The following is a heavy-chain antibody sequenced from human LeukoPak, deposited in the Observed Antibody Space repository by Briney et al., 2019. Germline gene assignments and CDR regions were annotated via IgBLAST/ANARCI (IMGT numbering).Heavy chain of an antibody. J-gene: IGHJ4*02. CDR1: AFTLSSDG. CDR2: ISQEGTNQ. V-gene: IGHV3-30*02. CDR3: AKDHIGIQLWYAFDY. Sequence: PGGPLRLSCAASAFTLSSDGTHYARHAPGKGLGWGAFISQEGTNQYYLDSVKGQLTIARDNSKNTLYFQMTSLRVEDTAVYYCAKDHIGIQLWYAFDYWGQGTLVTVSS. D-gene: IGHD5-18*01.